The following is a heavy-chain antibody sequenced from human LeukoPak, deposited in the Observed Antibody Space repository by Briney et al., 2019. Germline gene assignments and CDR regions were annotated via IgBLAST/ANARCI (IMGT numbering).Heavy chain of an antibody. CDR1: GGSIGSYY. CDR3: ARAGGYDFWSGYYDRGLDP. D-gene: IGHD3-3*01. CDR2: IYYSGST. Sequence: SETLSLTCTVSGGSIGSYYWSWIRQPPGKGLEWIGYIYYSGSTNYNPSLKSRVTISVDTSKNQFPLKLSSVTAADTAVYYCARAGGYDFWSGYYDRGLDPWGQGTLVTVSS. V-gene: IGHV4-59*01. J-gene: IGHJ5*02.